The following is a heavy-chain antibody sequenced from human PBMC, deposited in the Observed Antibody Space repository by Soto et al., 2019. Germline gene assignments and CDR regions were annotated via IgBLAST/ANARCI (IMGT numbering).Heavy chain of an antibody. Sequence: AGSLGLSCAAHRFRVSIYSMGWFRQAPGRGLEWVSSIGSTSAYIYYGDSVRGRFTISRDNARNSLYLHMNSLRVEDTAIYYCAREVDTAMGNEASDIWGQGTLVTVSS. D-gene: IGHD5-18*01. J-gene: IGHJ3*02. V-gene: IGHV3-21*01. CDR3: AREVDTAMGNEASDI. CDR1: RFRVSIYS. CDR2: IGSTSAYI.